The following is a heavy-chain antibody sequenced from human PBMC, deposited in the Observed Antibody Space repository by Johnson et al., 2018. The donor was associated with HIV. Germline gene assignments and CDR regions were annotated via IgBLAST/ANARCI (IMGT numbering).Heavy chain of an antibody. CDR3: AKGGYCSSTSCSLDDAFDI. Sequence: VQLVESGGGLVKPGGSLRLSCAASGFTVSSNYMSWVRQAPGQGLEWVSIIYSGDRTYSADSVEGRFTIPSDHSKNTLYRQLNSLRAEDPAVYYCAKGGYCSSTSCSLDDAFDIWGQGTMVTVSS. V-gene: IGHV3-53*01. CDR1: GFTVSSNY. D-gene: IGHD2-2*03. CDR2: IYSGDRT. J-gene: IGHJ3*02.